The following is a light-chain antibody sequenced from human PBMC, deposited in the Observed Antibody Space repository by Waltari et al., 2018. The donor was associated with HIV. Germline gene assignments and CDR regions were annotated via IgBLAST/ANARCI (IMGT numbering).Light chain of an antibody. CDR1: SGHSSNA. CDR3: QTWGTGIAV. V-gene: IGLV4-69*01. Sequence: QPVLTQPPSASGSLGASVKLTCTLSSGHSSNAIAWHQQQPEKGPRFLMKVNSDGSHNRGGGIPVRFSGSTYGAERYLTISSLQSEDEADYYCQTWGTGIAVFGGGTKLTVL. J-gene: IGLJ3*02. CDR2: VNSDGSH.